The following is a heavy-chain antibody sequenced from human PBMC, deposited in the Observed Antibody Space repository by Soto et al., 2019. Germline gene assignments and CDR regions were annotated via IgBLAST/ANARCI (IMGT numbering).Heavy chain of an antibody. V-gene: IGHV4-39*01. CDR2: SEESGST. D-gene: IGHD2-21*01. CDR1: GGSISSSSYY. J-gene: IGHJ4*02. Sequence: SETLSLTCTVSGGSISSSSYYWGWIRQPPGKGLEWIGSSEESGSTYYNKSRKSRGTRAVDTSKNKFSLKLSSVTEEEKDGEECERRGIPFYYFDYWGQGTLVTVSS. CDR3: ERRGIPFYYFDY.